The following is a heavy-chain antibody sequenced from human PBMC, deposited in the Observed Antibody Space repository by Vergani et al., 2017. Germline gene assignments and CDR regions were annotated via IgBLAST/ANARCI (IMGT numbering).Heavy chain of an antibody. V-gene: IGHV1-46*01. CDR3: ARGPRATIVGGGSYFDY. D-gene: IGHD5-24*01. CDR1: GYTFTSYY. Sequence: QVQLVQSGAEVKKPGASVKVSCKASGYTFTSYYMHWVRQAPGQGLEWMGIINPSGGSTSYAQKFQGRVTMTRDTSTSTVYMELSSLRSEDTAVYYWARGPRATIVGGGSYFDYWGQGTLVTVSS. CDR2: INPSGGST. J-gene: IGHJ4*02.